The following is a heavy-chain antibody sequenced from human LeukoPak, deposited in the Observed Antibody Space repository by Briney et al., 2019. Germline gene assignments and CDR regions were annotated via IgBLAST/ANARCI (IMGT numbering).Heavy chain of an antibody. J-gene: IGHJ6*03. Sequence: SETLSLTCTVSGGSISNYYWSWIRQPPGKGLEWIGYIHYSGSTSYNPSLKSRVTISVDTSKKQFSLKLSSVTAADTAVYYCAREAGDTSRGYYYYMDVWGKGTTVTVSS. CDR2: IHYSGST. CDR1: GGSISNYY. V-gene: IGHV4-59*01. CDR3: AREAGDTSRGYYYYMDV. D-gene: IGHD7-27*01.